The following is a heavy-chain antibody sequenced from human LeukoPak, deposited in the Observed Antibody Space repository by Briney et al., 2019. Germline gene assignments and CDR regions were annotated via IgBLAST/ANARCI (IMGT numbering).Heavy chain of an antibody. V-gene: IGHV1-69*05. CDR2: IIPIFGTA. J-gene: IGHJ4*02. Sequence: SVKVSCKASGGTFSSYAISWVRQAPGQGLGWMGRIIPIFGTANYAQKFQGRVTITTDESTSTAYTELSSLRSEDTAVYYCARALVVPAALATLDYWGQGTLVTVSS. CDR1: GGTFSSYA. CDR3: ARALVVPAALATLDY. D-gene: IGHD2-2*01.